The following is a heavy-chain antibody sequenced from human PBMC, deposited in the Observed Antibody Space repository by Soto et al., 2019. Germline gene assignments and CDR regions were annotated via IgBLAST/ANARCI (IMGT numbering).Heavy chain of an antibody. CDR3: ARRTEMATITPWGYYYGMDV. CDR2: ISAYNGNT. D-gene: IGHD5-12*01. J-gene: IGHJ6*02. V-gene: IGHV1-18*01. CDR1: GYTFTSYG. Sequence: QVQLVQSGAEVKKPGASVKVSCKASGYTFTSYGISWVRRAPGQGLEWMGWISAYNGNTNYAQKLQGRVTMTTDTSTSTAYIELRSLRSDDTAVYYCARRTEMATITPWGYYYGMDVWGQGTTVSVSS.